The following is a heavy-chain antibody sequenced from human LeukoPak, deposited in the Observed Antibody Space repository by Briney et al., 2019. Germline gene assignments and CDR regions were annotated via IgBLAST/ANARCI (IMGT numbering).Heavy chain of an antibody. CDR2: INDDGRVR. V-gene: IGHV3-74*01. J-gene: IGHJ1*01. D-gene: IGHD3-10*01. CDR3: ARVSGPGMNEYFHL. CDR1: GITLSGAG. Sequence: VGSLRLSCAASGITLSGAGMHWVRQSPGKGLVWVSRINDDGRVRRYANSVKARFTISRDNAKNTLFLQMDSLRAEDTAVYYCARVSGPGMNEYFHLWGQGTLVTVSS.